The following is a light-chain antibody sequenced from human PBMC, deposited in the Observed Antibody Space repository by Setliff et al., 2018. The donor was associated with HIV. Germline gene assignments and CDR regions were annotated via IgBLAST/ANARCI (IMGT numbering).Light chain of an antibody. V-gene: IGLV2-23*02. J-gene: IGLJ1*01. CDR2: EVK. Sequence: ALTQPVSVSGSPGQAITISCTGNNSDIGTYDLVSWYQQHPGRAPKLTIFEVKRRPSGVSNRFSGSKSGNTASLTISGLQAEDGATYFCSSYTGSDTFDVFGTGTKVTVL. CDR1: NSDIGTYDL. CDR3: SSYTGSDTFDV.